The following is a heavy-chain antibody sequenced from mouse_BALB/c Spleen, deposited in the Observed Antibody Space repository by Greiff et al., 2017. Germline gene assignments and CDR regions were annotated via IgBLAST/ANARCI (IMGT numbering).Heavy chain of an antibody. V-gene: IGHV14-4*02. Sequence: EVQLHQSGAELVRSGASVKLSCTASGFNIKDYYMHWVKQRPEQGLEWIGWIDPENGDTEYAPKFQGKATMTADTSSNTAYLQLSSLTSEDTAVYYCNARNLYGNWGQGALVTVSA. J-gene: IGHJ3*01. CDR3: NARNLYGN. D-gene: IGHD1-1*02. CDR2: IDPENGDT. CDR1: GFNIKDYY.